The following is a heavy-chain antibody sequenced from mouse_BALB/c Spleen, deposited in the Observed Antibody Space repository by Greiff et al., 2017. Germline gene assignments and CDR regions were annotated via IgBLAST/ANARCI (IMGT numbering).Heavy chain of an antibody. CDR3: ARNYGSSYGWFAY. D-gene: IGHD1-1*01. Sequence: EVKVVESGGGLVQPGGSLKLSCAASGFDFSRYWMSWVRQAPGKGLEWIGEINPDSSTINYTPSLKDKFIISRDNAKNTLYLQMSKVRSEDTALYYCARNYGSSYGWFAYWGQGTLVTVSA. CDR1: GFDFSRYW. J-gene: IGHJ3*01. V-gene: IGHV4-1*02. CDR2: INPDSSTI.